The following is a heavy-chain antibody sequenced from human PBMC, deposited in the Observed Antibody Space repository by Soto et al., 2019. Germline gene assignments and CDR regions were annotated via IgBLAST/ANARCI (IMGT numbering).Heavy chain of an antibody. V-gene: IGHV1-2*02. CDR2: INPNSGGT. CDR3: ARGRTMTVVDNWFDP. CDR1: GYTFTGYY. J-gene: IGHJ5*02. D-gene: IGHD3-22*01. Sequence: ASVKVSCKASGYTFTGYYMHWVRQAPGQGLEWMGWINPNSGGTNYAQKFQGRVTMTRDTSISTAYMELSRLRSDDTAVYYCARGRTMTVVDNWFDPWGQGTLVTVSS.